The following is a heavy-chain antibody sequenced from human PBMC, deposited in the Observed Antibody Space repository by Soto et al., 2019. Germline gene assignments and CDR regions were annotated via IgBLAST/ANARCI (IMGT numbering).Heavy chain of an antibody. D-gene: IGHD2-15*01. Sequence: SETLSLTCTVSGGSISSYYWSWIRQPPGKGLEWIGYIYYSGSTNYNPSLKSRVTISVDTSKNQFSLKLSSVTAADTAVYYCARGVAATPPFFDYWGQGTLVTVSS. CDR3: ARGVAATPPFFDY. V-gene: IGHV4-59*01. CDR1: GGSISSYY. J-gene: IGHJ4*02. CDR2: IYYSGST.